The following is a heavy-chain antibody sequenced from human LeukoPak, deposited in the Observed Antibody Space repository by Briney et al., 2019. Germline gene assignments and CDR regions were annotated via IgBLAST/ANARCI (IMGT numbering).Heavy chain of an antibody. Sequence: SETLSLTCTVSAYSISSGYYWGWIRQPPGKGLEWIGNIYYSGSTYYNPSLKSRVTMSVDTSKNQFSLKLSSVTAAATAVYYCASHASDTAMVHAFDIWGQGTMVTVSS. CDR3: ASHASDTAMVHAFDI. J-gene: IGHJ3*02. D-gene: IGHD5-18*01. CDR2: IYYSGST. CDR1: AYSISSGYY. V-gene: IGHV4-38-2*02.